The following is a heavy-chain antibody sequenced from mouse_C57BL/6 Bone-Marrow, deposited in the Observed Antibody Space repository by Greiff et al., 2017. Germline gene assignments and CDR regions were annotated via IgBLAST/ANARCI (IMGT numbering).Heavy chain of an antibody. D-gene: IGHD2-13*01. V-gene: IGHV1-81*01. CDR2: IYPRSGNT. J-gene: IGHJ4*01. CDR1: GYTFTRYG. CDR3: ARYSDYVNDAMDY. Sequence: VKLMESGAELARPGASVKLSCKASGYTFTRYGISWVKQRTGQGLAWIGEIYPRSGNTYYHEKFKGKATLTADKSSSTAYMELRSRTSADSAVYFCARYSDYVNDAMDYWGQGTSVTVSA.